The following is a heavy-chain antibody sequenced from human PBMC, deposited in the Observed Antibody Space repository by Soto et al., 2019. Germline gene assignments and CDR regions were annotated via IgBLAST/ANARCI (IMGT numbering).Heavy chain of an antibody. CDR1: GGSISRSSYY. CDR3: ARRELLWFGELLAFDY. J-gene: IGHJ4*02. V-gene: IGHV4-39*01. D-gene: IGHD3-10*01. Sequence: SETLSLTCTVAGGSISRSSYYWGWIRQPPGKGLEWIGSIYYSGSTYYNPSLKSRGTISVDTSKNQFSLKLSSVTAADTAVYYCARRELLWFGELLAFDYWGQGTLVTVSS. CDR2: IYYSGST.